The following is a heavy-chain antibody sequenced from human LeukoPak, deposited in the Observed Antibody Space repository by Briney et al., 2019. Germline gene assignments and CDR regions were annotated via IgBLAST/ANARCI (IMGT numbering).Heavy chain of an antibody. D-gene: IGHD3-3*01. CDR2: IYYTGSS. CDR3: ARSIGVIYTVGGFDP. V-gene: IGHV4-39*01. CDR1: SGSIISDTYY. J-gene: IGHJ5*02. Sequence: SETPSLTCTVSSGSIISDTYYWGWIRQPPGKGLEWIGSIYYTGSSYYNMSHKSRVTMSVDTSKNQFSLKVTSVTAADTAVYYCARSIGVIYTVGGFDPWGQGTLVTVSS.